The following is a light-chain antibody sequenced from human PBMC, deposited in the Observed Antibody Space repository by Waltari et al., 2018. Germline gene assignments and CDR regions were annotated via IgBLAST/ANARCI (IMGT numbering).Light chain of an antibody. J-gene: IGKJ4*01. CDR3: QQRSNWPLT. V-gene: IGKV3-11*01. Sequence: EIVLTQSPATLSLSPGERATLSCRASQSVSSYLAWYQQKPGQAPRLLIYDASNRATGHPARFSGSGSGTDFTLTISSLEPEDFAVYYCQQRSNWPLTFGGGTKVEIK. CDR2: DAS. CDR1: QSVSSY.